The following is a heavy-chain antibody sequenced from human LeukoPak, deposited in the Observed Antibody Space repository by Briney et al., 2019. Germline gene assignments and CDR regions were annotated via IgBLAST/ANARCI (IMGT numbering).Heavy chain of an antibody. CDR1: GFTFNTYS. CDR3: ARARALGYCSV. J-gene: IGHJ4*02. D-gene: IGHD2-15*01. Sequence: GRSLRLSCAASGFTFNTYSIHWVRQAPGKGLDWVAFISYDGSIKYYADSVKGRFTISRDNAKNTLYLQMNSLRAEDTAVYYCARARALGYCSVWGQGTLVTVSS. CDR2: ISYDGSIK. V-gene: IGHV3-30-3*01.